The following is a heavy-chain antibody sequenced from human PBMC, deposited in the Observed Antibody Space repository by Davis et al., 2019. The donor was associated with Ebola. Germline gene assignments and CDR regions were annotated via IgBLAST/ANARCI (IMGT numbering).Heavy chain of an antibody. Sequence: MPSETLSLTCTVSGGSISGSSYYWGWIRQPPGRGLEWIGSIYYSGSTDYNSSLKSRVTISVDTSKNQFSLKLGSVTAADTAVYYCARDYGDYYYGMDVWGQGTTVTVSS. J-gene: IGHJ6*02. CDR3: ARDYGDYYYGMDV. D-gene: IGHD4-17*01. CDR1: GGSISGSSYY. V-gene: IGHV4-39*07. CDR2: IYYSGST.